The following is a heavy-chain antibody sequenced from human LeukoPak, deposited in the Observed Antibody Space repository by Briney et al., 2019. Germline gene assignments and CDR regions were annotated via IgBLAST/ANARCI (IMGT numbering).Heavy chain of an antibody. V-gene: IGHV3-7*03. Sequence: PGGSLRLSCAASGFRFTNYWMTWVRHAPGEGLEWVAIIKSDGSDKYYVDSVKGRFTISRDNAKNSLYLQMNSLRAEDTGFYYCAKNGGWTFDYWGQGILVTVSS. CDR3: AKNGGWTFDY. CDR1: GFRFTNYW. J-gene: IGHJ4*02. D-gene: IGHD6-19*01. CDR2: IKSDGSDK.